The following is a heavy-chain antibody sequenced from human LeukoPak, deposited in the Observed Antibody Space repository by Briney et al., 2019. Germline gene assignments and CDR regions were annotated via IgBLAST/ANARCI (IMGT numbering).Heavy chain of an antibody. CDR3: ARDVYSIAAAGTFDY. V-gene: IGHV3-30-3*01. CDR2: ISYDGSNK. Sequence: GGSLRLSCTPSRFTFSTYAMHWVRQAPGKGLEWVAIISYDGSNKYYAESVKGRFTISRDNSKNTLYLQTNSLRPEDTAVYYCARDVYSIAAAGTFDYWGQGTLVTVSS. CDR1: RFTFSTYA. D-gene: IGHD6-13*01. J-gene: IGHJ4*02.